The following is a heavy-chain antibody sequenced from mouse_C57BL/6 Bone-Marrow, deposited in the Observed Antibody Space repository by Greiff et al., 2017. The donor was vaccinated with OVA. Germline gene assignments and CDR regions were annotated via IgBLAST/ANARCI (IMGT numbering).Heavy chain of an antibody. Sequence: VQGVESGPGLVQPSQSLSITCTVSGFSLTSYGVHWVRQSPGKGLEWLGVIWRGGSTDYNAAFMSRLSITKDNSKSQVFFKMNSLQADDTAIYYCAKVITRYYYAMDYWGQGTSVTVSS. CDR3: AKVITRYYYAMDY. J-gene: IGHJ4*01. D-gene: IGHD1-1*01. CDR2: IWRGGST. V-gene: IGHV2-5*01. CDR1: GFSLTSYG.